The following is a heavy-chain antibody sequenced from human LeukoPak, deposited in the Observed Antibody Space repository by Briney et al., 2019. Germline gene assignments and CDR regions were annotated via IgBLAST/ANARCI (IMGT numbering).Heavy chain of an antibody. D-gene: IGHD3-22*01. CDR2: IYSGGNT. V-gene: IGHV3-66*01. CDR1: RFTFSSYG. CDR3: ARKTDSGGQGDY. Sequence: GGSLRLSCAASRFTFSSYGTSWVRQAPGKGLECVSVIYSGGNTYYTDSVKGRFTISRDNSKNTLYLQMNSLRAEDTAVYYCARKTDSGGQGDYWGPGTLVTVSS. J-gene: IGHJ4*02.